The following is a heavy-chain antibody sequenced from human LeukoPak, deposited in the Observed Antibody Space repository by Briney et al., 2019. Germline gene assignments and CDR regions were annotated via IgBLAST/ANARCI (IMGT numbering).Heavy chain of an antibody. CDR3: ARVATVTNNWFDP. CDR1: GYTFTGYY. V-gene: IGHV1-2*02. J-gene: IGHJ5*02. D-gene: IGHD4-17*01. CDR2: INPNSGGT. Sequence: ASVKVSCKASGYTFTGYYMHWVRQAPGQGLEWMGWINPNSGGTNYAQKFQGRVTMTRDTSISTAYMELSRLRSDDTAVYYCARVATVTNNWFDPWGQGTRVTVSS.